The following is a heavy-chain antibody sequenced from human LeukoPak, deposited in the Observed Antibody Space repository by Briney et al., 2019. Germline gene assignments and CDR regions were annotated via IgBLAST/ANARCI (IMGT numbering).Heavy chain of an antibody. CDR3: ARDLYSSSWFGFDY. V-gene: IGHV3-48*03. J-gene: IGHJ4*02. D-gene: IGHD6-13*01. CDR2: ISSGGGTI. CDR1: GFTFRNYE. Sequence: PGGSLRLSCAPSGFTFRNYEMNCVRQAPGKGLEWVSYISSGGGTIYYADSVKGRFTISRDNAKNSLYLQTNSLRVEDTAVYYCARDLYSSSWFGFDYWGQGTLVTVSS.